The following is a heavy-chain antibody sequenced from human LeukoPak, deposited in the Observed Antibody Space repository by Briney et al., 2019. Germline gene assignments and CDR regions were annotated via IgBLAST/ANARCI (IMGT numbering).Heavy chain of an antibody. V-gene: IGHV4-59*12. CDR2: IYYSGST. D-gene: IGHD5-18*01. Sequence: SETLSLTCTVSRGSISSYYWSWIRQPPGKGLEWIGYIYYSGSTNYNPSLKSRVTISVDTSKNQFSLKLSSVTAADTAVYYCARFRPTWIQLWSTQGFDYWGQGTLVTVSS. CDR1: RGSISSYY. CDR3: ARFRPTWIQLWSTQGFDY. J-gene: IGHJ4*02.